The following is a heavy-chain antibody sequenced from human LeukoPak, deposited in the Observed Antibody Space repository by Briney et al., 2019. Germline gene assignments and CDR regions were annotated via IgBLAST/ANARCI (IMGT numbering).Heavy chain of an antibody. CDR1: DFSFITYA. D-gene: IGHD5-12*01. J-gene: IGHJ4*02. Sequence: GGSLRLSCAASDFSFITYAMSWVRQAPGKGLEWVSTISGGGDATYYADSVKGRFTISRDNSKNTLYLQMNSLRVEDTAVYYCAREVATIFGFDYWGQGTLVTVSS. CDR2: ISGGGDAT. CDR3: AREVATIFGFDY. V-gene: IGHV3-23*01.